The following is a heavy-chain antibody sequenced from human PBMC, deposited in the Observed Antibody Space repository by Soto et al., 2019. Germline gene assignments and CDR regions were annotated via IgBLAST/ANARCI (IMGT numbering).Heavy chain of an antibody. J-gene: IGHJ4*02. D-gene: IGHD6-19*01. V-gene: IGHV3-30*03. CDR2: ISYDGGNK. CDR1: GFTFSSSG. CDR3: ATDFSGWYGSSEYGF. Sequence: QVQLVESGGGVVQPGRPLRLSCAAPGFTFSSSGIHWVRQAPGKGLEWVAVISYDGGNKYYVDSVKGRFTISRDNSKNTLYLQMNSLRAEDTAVYYCATDFSGWYGSSEYGFWGQGTLVTVSS.